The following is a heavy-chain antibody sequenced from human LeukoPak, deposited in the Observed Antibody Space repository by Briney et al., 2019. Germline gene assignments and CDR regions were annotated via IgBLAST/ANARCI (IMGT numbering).Heavy chain of an antibody. CDR1: GGSFSGHY. V-gene: IGHV4-34*01. CDR3: ARGRYVTTRGGAAAGFLDY. J-gene: IGHJ4*02. Sequence: SETLSLTCAVSGGSFSGHYWNWIRQPPGKGLEWIGEINHGGSTNYNPSLKSRVTISVDTSQKQFSLRLSSVTAADTAVYYCARGRYVTTRGGAAAGFLDYWGRGTPVSVSS. D-gene: IGHD6-13*01. CDR2: INHGGST.